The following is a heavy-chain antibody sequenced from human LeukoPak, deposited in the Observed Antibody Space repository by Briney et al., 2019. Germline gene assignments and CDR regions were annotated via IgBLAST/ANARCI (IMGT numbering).Heavy chain of an antibody. D-gene: IGHD3-9*01. CDR1: GFTFSSYW. Sequence: GGSLRLSCAASGFTFSSYWMSWVRQAPGKGLEWVANIKQDGSEKYYVDSVKGRCTISRDNAKNSLSLQLNSLRAEDTAVYYCARALRSCDWLAVNDYWGQGTLVTVSS. J-gene: IGHJ4*02. CDR3: ARALRSCDWLAVNDY. V-gene: IGHV3-7*01. CDR2: IKQDGSEK.